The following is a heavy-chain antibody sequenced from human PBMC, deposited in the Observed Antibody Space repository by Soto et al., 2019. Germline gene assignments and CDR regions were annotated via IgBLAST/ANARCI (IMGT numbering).Heavy chain of an antibody. CDR2: ISSGVMTT. CDR3: VRQGWTQSGLFDY. V-gene: IGHV3-48*03. CDR1: GFTFSNYE. J-gene: IGHJ4*02. D-gene: IGHD5-18*01. Sequence: LRLSCAASGFTFSNYEMSWVRQAPGKGLEWVSYISSGVMTTYYADSVRGRFTISRDNANSSLFLQMNSLRVEDTALYYCVRQGWTQSGLFDYWGRGTLVTVSS.